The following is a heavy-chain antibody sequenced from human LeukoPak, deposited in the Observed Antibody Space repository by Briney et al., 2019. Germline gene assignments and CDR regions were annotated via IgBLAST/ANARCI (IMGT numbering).Heavy chain of an antibody. V-gene: IGHV5-51*01. D-gene: IGHD5-12*01. CDR3: ARRLPRGYSGYDPYYFDY. CDR2: IKGIDSDT. J-gene: IGHJ4*02. CDR1: GYSFTSYW. Sequence: GESLKISCKGSGYSFTSYWIGWVRQMPGKGLEWMGIIKGIDSDTRYSPSFQGQVTISADKSISTAYLQWSSLKASDTAMYYCARRLPRGYSGYDPYYFDYWGQGTLVTVSS.